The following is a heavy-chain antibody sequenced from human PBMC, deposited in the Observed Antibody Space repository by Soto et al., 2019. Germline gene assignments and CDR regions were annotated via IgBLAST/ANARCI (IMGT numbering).Heavy chain of an antibody. V-gene: IGHV4-39*01. CDR1: GGSISSSSYY. D-gene: IGHD3-3*01. J-gene: IGHJ5*02. Sequence: QLQLQESGPGLVKPSETLSLTCTVSGGSISSSSYYWGWIRQPPGKGLEWIGSIYYSGSTYYNPSLKSRVTISVDTSKNQFSLKLSSVTAADTAVDYCAKGKDFGVVNWFDPWGQGTLVTVSS. CDR3: AKGKDFGVVNWFDP. CDR2: IYYSGST.